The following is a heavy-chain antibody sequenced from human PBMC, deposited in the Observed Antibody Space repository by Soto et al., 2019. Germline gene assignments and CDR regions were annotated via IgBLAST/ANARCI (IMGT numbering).Heavy chain of an antibody. CDR1: GGTFSSYA. CDR2: IIPIFGTA. V-gene: IGHV1-69*13. D-gene: IGHD2-2*01. CDR3: ARAPYQLLTYGFDP. J-gene: IGHJ5*02. Sequence: ASVKVSCKASGGTFSSYAISWVRQAPGQGLEWMGGIIPIFGTANYAQKFQGRVTITADESTSTAYMELSSLRSEDTAVYYCARAPYQLLTYGFDPWGQGTQVTVSS.